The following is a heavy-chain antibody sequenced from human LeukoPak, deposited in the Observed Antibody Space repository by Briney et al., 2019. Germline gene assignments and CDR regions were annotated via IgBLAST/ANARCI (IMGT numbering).Heavy chain of an antibody. Sequence: ASVKVSCKASGYTFASYYMHWVRQAPGQGLEWMGIINPRGGGTTYAQKFQGRVTMTRDTSTSTVYMELSSLRSEDTAVYYCARDSTPTYYSGTYYFEYWGQGTLVTVSS. CDR3: ARDSTPTYYSGTYYFEY. V-gene: IGHV1-46*01. J-gene: IGHJ4*02. CDR2: INPRGGGT. D-gene: IGHD1-26*01. CDR1: GYTFASYY.